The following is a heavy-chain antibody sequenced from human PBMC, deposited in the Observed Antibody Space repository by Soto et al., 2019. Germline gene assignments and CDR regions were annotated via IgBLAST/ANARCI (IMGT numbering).Heavy chain of an antibody. CDR3: ARQRLYSGYIFGL. Sequence: PSETLSLTCSVSGGSIGTYYWSWIRQPPGKGLEWIGYIYYSGITNCNPSLKSRATISVDTSKNQFSLNLSSVTAADTAVYYCARQRLYSGYIFGLWGQGTLVTVSS. CDR2: IYYSGIT. J-gene: IGHJ4*02. CDR1: GGSIGTYY. D-gene: IGHD5-12*01. V-gene: IGHV4-59*08.